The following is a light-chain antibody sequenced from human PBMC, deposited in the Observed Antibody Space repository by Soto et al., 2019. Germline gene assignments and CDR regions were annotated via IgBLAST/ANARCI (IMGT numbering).Light chain of an antibody. V-gene: IGKV1-5*03. CDR1: QSISSW. J-gene: IGKJ1*01. Sequence: DIQMPPSHSTLSASVVYRFTITFLASQSISSWLAWYQQKPGKAPKLMIYKASSLESGVPSRFSGSGSGTEFTLTISSMQPDDFATYYCQHYNSYSEACGQGTKGDIK. CDR3: QHYNSYSEA. CDR2: KAS.